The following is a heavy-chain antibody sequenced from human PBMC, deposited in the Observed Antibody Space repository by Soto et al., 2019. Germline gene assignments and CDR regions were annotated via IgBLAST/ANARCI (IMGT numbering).Heavy chain of an antibody. CDR3: ARVADYYDSTGHLSVVD. D-gene: IGHD3-22*01. Sequence: GVSLRLSCAASGFSFSNDNMNWIRQAPGKGLEWVSSIISSGSFIYYADSVKGRFTISRDNAKNSLYLQMNSLRAEDTALYYCARVADYYDSTGHLSVVDWGQ. J-gene: IGHJ1*01. CDR2: IISSGSFI. CDR1: GFSFSNDN. V-gene: IGHV3-21*01.